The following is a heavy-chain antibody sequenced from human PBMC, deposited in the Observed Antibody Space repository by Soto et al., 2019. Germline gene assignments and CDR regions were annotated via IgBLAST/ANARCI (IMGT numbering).Heavy chain of an antibody. V-gene: IGHV4-31*03. D-gene: IGHD2-15*01. Sequence: QVQLQESGPGLVKPSQTLSLTCTVSGGSISSGGYYWSWIRQHPGKGLEWIGYIYYSGSTYYNPSLKSRLTXSXDXXKNQFSLKLSSVTAADTAVYYCARGSVVAATLFDYWGQGTLVTVSS. CDR2: IYYSGST. J-gene: IGHJ4*02. CDR3: ARGSVVAATLFDY. CDR1: GGSISSGGYY.